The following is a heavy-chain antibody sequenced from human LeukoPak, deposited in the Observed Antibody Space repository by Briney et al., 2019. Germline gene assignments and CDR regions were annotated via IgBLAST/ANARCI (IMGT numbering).Heavy chain of an antibody. V-gene: IGHV1-69*04. Sequence: SGKVSCKASGGIFSSYAISWVRQAPGQGLEWMGRIIPILGIANYAQKFQGRVTITADKSTSTAYMELSSLRSEDTAVYYCARDQIGSWPRGDDYWGQGTLVTVSS. CDR1: GGIFSSYA. CDR3: ARDQIGSWPRGDDY. D-gene: IGHD6-13*01. J-gene: IGHJ4*02. CDR2: IIPILGIA.